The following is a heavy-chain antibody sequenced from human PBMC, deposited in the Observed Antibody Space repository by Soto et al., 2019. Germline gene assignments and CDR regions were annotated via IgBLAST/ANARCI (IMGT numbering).Heavy chain of an antibody. D-gene: IGHD2-15*01. Sequence: PSKTLSLTCTVSGGSISSSSYYWGWIRQPPGKGLEWIGSLYYSRSTYYNPSLKSRLTISVATSNNQCSLKLTSLTAADSAVYYCDRHGEYCSAESSSRGTVDYWGQGGLVTVSS. CDR1: GGSISSSSYY. J-gene: IGHJ4*02. CDR3: DRHGEYCSAESSSRGTVDY. CDR2: LYYSRST. V-gene: IGHV4-39*01.